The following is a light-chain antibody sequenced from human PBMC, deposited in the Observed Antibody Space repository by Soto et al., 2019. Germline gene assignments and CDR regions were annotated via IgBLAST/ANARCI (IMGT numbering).Light chain of an antibody. CDR2: DAS. V-gene: IGKV3-11*01. CDR3: QQRSNWPST. Sequence: EIVLTQSPATLSLSPGEIATLSCRASQSVSSYLAWYQQKPGQAPRLLIYDASNRATGIPARFSGSGSGTDFALTISRREPEEFAVYYCQQRSNWPSTFGQGTKLEIK. CDR1: QSVSSY. J-gene: IGKJ2*02.